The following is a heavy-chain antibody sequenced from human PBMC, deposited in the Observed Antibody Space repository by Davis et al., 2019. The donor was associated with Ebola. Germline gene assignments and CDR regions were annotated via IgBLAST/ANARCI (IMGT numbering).Heavy chain of an antibody. CDR3: ARVYGDYTNYFDS. V-gene: IGHV4-61*01. CDR1: GGSVSNFTYY. J-gene: IGHJ4*02. D-gene: IGHD4-17*01. Sequence: SETLSLTCTVSGGSVSNFTYYWSWIRQPPGKGLEWIGYIHYTGPTNYNPSRKIRLTISIDTSKNQFTLKMTSVTAADTAVYYCARVYGDYTNYFDSWGQGTLVTVSS. CDR2: IHYTGPT.